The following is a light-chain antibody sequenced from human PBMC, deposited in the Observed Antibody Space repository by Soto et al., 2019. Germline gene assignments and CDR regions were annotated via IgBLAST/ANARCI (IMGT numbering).Light chain of an antibody. J-gene: IGLJ2*01. CDR3: SSYTSSSTPVV. CDR1: SSDVGGYDY. CDR2: EVS. Sequence: QSALTQPASVSGSPGQSITISCTGTSSDVGGYDYVSWYQQHPGKAPKVMIFEVSNRPSGVSDRFSGSKSGNSASLTISGLQAEDEAHYYCSSYTSSSTPVVFGGGTKLTVL. V-gene: IGLV2-14*01.